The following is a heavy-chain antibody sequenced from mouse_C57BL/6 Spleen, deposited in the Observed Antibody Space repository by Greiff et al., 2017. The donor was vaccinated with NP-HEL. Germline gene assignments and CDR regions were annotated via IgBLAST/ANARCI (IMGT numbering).Heavy chain of an antibody. CDR1: GYTFTSYW. Sequence: QVQLQQPGAELVMPGASVKLSCTASGYTFTSYWMHWVKQRPGQGLEWIGEIDPSDSYTNYNQKFKGKSTLTVDKSSSTAYMQLSSLTSEDSAVYYCARKPTVWYFDVWGTGTTVTVSS. CDR3: ARKPTVWYFDV. V-gene: IGHV1-69*01. CDR2: IDPSDSYT. D-gene: IGHD1-1*01. J-gene: IGHJ1*03.